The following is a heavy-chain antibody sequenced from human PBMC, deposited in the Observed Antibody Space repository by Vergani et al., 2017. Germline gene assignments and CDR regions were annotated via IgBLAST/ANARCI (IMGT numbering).Heavy chain of an antibody. CDR1: GFTFSSYS. V-gene: IGHV3-48*01. D-gene: IGHD3-3*01. CDR3: AREGGFDFWSGYYGS. J-gene: IGHJ5*02. CDR2: ISSSSTI. Sequence: EVQLVESGGGLVQPGGSLRLSCAASGFTFSSYSMNWVRQAPGKGLEWVSYISSSSTIYYADSVKGRFTISRDNAKNSLYLQMNSLRAEDTAVYYCAREGGFDFWSGYYGSWGQGTLVTVSS.